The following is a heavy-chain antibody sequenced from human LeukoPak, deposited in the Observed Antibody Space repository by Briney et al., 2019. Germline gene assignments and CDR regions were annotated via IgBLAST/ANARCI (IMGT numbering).Heavy chain of an antibody. CDR1: GFTLSSYA. J-gene: IGHJ4*02. Sequence: GGSLRLSCAASGFTLSSYAMSWVRQAPGKGLEWVSAISGSGGSTYYADSVKGRFTISRDNSKNTLYLQMNSLRAEDTAVYYCAKTVGDIIVVVPAASFDYWGQGTLVTVSS. V-gene: IGHV3-23*01. D-gene: IGHD2-2*01. CDR3: AKTVGDIIVVVPAASFDY. CDR2: ISGSGGST.